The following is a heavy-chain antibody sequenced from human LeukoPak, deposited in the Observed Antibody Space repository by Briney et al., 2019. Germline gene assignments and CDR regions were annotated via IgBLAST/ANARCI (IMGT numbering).Heavy chain of an antibody. J-gene: IGHJ5*02. CDR3: ARGSGFDP. D-gene: IGHD2-15*01. CDR2: IKQDGSEK. CDR1: GFTFSRYW. Sequence: GGSLRLSCAASGFTFSRYWMSWVRQAPGKGLEWVANIKQDGSEKYYVDSVKGRFTISRDNAKNSLYLQINSLRAEDTAVYYCARGSGFDPWGQGTLVTVSS. V-gene: IGHV3-7*01.